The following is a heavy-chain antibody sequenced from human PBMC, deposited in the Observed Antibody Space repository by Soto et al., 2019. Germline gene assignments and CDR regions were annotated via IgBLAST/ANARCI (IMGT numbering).Heavy chain of an antibody. V-gene: IGHV3-11*01. CDR2: ISSSGSTI. CDR1: GFTFSDYY. D-gene: IGHD6-13*01. Sequence: GGSLRLSCAASGFTFSDYYMSWIRQAPGKGLEWVSYISSSGSTIYYADSVKGRFTISRDNAKNSLYLQMNSLRSEDTAVYYCARGSAAAGLHYYYYYGMDVWGQGTTVTVSS. J-gene: IGHJ6*02. CDR3: ARGSAAAGLHYYYYYGMDV.